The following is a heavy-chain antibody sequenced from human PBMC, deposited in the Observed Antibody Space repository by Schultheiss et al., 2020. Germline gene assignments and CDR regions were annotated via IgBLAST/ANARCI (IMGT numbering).Heavy chain of an antibody. V-gene: IGHV4-59*01. CDR3: ARDHTMMDAFDI. J-gene: IGHJ3*02. D-gene: IGHD3-22*01. CDR2: IYYSGST. CDR1: GGSISSYY. Sequence: SETLSLTCTVSGGSISSYYWSWIRQPPGKGLEWIGYIYYSGSTNYNPSLKSRVTISVDTSKNQFSLKLSSVTAADTAVYYCARDHTMMDAFDIWGQGTMVTVSS.